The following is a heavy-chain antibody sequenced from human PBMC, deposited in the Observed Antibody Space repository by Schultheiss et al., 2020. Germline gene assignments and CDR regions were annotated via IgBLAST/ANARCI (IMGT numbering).Heavy chain of an antibody. CDR1: GGTFSSYT. CDR2: ISAYNGNT. CDR3: ADN. J-gene: IGHJ4*02. Sequence: VKVSCNASGGTFSSYTISWVRQAPGQGLEWMGWISAYNGNTKYAQKLQGRVTMTTDTSTSTAYMELRSLSSEDTAVHYGADNWGQGTPVTVSS. V-gene: IGHV1-18*01.